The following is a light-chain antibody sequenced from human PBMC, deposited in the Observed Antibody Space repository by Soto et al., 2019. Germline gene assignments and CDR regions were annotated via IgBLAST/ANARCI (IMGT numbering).Light chain of an antibody. J-gene: IGLJ2*01. CDR3: AAWDVSLVV. Sequence: QSVLTQPPSASGTPGQRVTISCSGSSSSIGTNTVTWYQQLPGTAPKLLIYSNNQRHSGVPDRFSGSKSGTAASLAISGLQSEDEADYYCAAWDVSLVVFGGGTKLTVL. CDR1: SSSIGTNT. CDR2: SNN. V-gene: IGLV1-44*01.